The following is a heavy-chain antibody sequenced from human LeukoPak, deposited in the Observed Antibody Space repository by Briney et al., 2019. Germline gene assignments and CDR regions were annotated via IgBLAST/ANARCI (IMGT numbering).Heavy chain of an antibody. D-gene: IGHD4-17*01. CDR1: GGSMTSYY. CDR2: IYTSEST. CDR3: ARGYGDQGYDY. Sequence: SETLSLTCTVSGGSMTSYYWSWIRQPAGKGLEWIGRIYTSESTNYNPSLKSRVTMSVDRSKNQFSLKLGSVPAADTAVYYCARGYGDQGYDYWGEGTLVTVSS. V-gene: IGHV4-4*07. J-gene: IGHJ4*02.